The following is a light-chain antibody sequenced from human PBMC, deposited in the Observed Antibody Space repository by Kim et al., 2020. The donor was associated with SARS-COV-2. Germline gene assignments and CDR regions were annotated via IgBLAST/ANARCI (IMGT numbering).Light chain of an antibody. CDR3: QQYDSSPS. CDR2: GAS. CDR1: QSVRSSY. V-gene: IGKV3-20*01. Sequence: PGERATLSCRASQSVRSSYIAWYQQKPGQAPRLLIYGASSRATGIPDRFSGSASGTDLTLTISRLEPEDFAVYYCQQYDSSPSFGQGTKVDIK. J-gene: IGKJ1*01.